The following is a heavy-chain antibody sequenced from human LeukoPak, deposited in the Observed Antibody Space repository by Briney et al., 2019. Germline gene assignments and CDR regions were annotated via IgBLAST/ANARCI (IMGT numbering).Heavy chain of an antibody. V-gene: IGHV3-23*01. CDR2: ISGSGGST. CDR1: GFTFSSYA. CDR3: AKDRTSSIDFWSGPTMDV. Sequence: RSGGSLRLSCAASGFTFSSYAMSWVRQAPGKGLEWVSAISGSGGSTYYADSVKGRFTISRDNSKNTLYLQMNSLRAEDTAVYYCAKDRTSSIDFWSGPTMDVWGKGTTVTVSS. J-gene: IGHJ6*03. D-gene: IGHD3-3*01.